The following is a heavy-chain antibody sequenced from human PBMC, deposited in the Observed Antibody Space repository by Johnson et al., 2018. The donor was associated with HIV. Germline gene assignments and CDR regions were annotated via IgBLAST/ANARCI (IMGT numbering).Heavy chain of an antibody. V-gene: IGHV3-20*04. D-gene: IGHD7-27*01. J-gene: IGHJ3*02. Sequence: VQLVESGGGVVQPGGSLRLSCAASGFTFDDYGMSWVRQAPGKGLEWVSGINWNGGSAGYADSVKGRFTISRDNAKNSLYLQMSSLGAEDTALYYCARDPSTQDSRLIGDFGAFDIWGQGTMVTVSS. CDR1: GFTFDDYG. CDR3: ARDPSTQDSRLIGDFGAFDI. CDR2: INWNGGSA.